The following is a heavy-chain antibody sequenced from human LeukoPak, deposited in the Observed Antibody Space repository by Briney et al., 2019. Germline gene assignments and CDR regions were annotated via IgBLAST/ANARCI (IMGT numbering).Heavy chain of an antibody. CDR2: IYYSGNT. V-gene: IGHV4-39*01. D-gene: IGHD3/OR15-3a*01. Sequence: PSETLSLTCTVSGVSISSSNSYWGWIRQPPGKGLEWIGSIYYSGNTYYNASLKSQVSTSIDTSKNQFSLRLTSVTAADTAAYYCARQTGSGLFILPGGQGTLVTVSS. J-gene: IGHJ4*02. CDR1: GVSISSSNSY. CDR3: ARQTGSGLFILP.